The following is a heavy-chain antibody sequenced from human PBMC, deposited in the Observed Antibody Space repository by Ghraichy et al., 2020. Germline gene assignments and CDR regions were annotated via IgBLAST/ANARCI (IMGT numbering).Heavy chain of an antibody. CDR3: AKGVAGGRVHYYYGMDV. CDR1: GFTFSSYA. Sequence: GESLNISCAASGFTFSSYAMSWVRQAPGKGLEWVSAISGSGGSTYYADSVKGRFTISRDNSKNTLYLQMNSLRAEDTAVYYCAKGVAGGRVHYYYGMDVWGQGTTVTVSS. CDR2: ISGSGGST. V-gene: IGHV3-23*01. J-gene: IGHJ6*02. D-gene: IGHD6-19*01.